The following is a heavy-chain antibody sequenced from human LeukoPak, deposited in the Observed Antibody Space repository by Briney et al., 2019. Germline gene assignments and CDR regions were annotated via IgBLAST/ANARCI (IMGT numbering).Heavy chain of an antibody. D-gene: IGHD1-1*01. CDR1: GFTFSSYA. CDR2: ISYDGSNK. CDR3: ARVCPKGYTTGDLWAFDI. J-gene: IGHJ3*02. V-gene: IGHV3-30-3*01. Sequence: GGSLRLSCAASGFTFSSYAMHWVRQAPGKGLEWVAVISYDGSNKYYADSVKGRFTISRDNSKNTLYLQMNSLRAEDTAVYYCARVCPKGYTTGDLWAFDIWGQGTMVTVSS.